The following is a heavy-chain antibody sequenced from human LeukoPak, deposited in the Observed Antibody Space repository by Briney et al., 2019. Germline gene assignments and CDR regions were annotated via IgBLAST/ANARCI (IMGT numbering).Heavy chain of an antibody. CDR1: GGSISSYY. CDR3: ARRRGAAMDWFDP. CDR2: IYYSGST. J-gene: IGHJ5*02. V-gene: IGHV4-59*08. Sequence: SETLSLTCTVSGGSISSYYWSWIRQPPGKGLEWIGYIYYSGSTNYNPSLKSRVTISVDTSKNQFSLKLSSVTAADTAVYYCARRRGAAMDWFDPWGQGTLVTVSS. D-gene: IGHD2-2*01.